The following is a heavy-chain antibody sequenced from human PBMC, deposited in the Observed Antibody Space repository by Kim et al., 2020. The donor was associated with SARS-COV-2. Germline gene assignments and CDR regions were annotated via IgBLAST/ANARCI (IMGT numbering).Heavy chain of an antibody. V-gene: IGHV3-30*02. J-gene: IGHJ4*02. CDR3: PKDPGRYAQGFDY. D-gene: IGHD3-16*01. Sequence: YYAGSVKGRFAIARDNSKNMLYLQMNSLRGEDTAVYYCPKDPGRYAQGFDYWGQGTLVTASS.